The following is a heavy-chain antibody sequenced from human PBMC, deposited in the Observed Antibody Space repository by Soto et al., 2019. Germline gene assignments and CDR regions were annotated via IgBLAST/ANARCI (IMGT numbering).Heavy chain of an antibody. CDR1: GFTFTSHW. J-gene: IGHJ6*02. V-gene: IGHV3-74*01. CDR2: LNSDGSSR. Sequence: EVQLVASGGALVQPGGSLRLSCAASGFTFTSHWMHWVRQAPGKGLVWVSRLNSDGSSRYYGDSMKGRFTISRDNANNTVYLQMNSLRDEDTAVYYCARGLKNKYGMDVWGQGTTVTVSS. CDR3: ARGLKNKYGMDV.